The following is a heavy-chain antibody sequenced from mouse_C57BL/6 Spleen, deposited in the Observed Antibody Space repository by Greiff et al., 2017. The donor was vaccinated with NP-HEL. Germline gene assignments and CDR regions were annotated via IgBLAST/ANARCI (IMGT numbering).Heavy chain of an antibody. CDR2: IYPGDGDT. CDR1: GYAFSSSW. Sequence: VQLQQSGPELVKPGASVKISCKASGYAFSSSWMNWVKQRPGKGLEWIGRIYPGDGDTNYNGKFKGKATLTADKSSSTAYLQLSSLTSEDSAVYFCAGWGTTVVGRRYFDVWGTGTTVTVSS. J-gene: IGHJ1*03. V-gene: IGHV1-82*01. D-gene: IGHD1-1*01. CDR3: AGWGTTVVGRRYFDV.